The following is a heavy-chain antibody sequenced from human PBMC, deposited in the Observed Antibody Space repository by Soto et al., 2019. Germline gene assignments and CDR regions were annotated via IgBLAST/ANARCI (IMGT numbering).Heavy chain of an antibody. D-gene: IGHD3-3*01. CDR1: GYPVTAYY. J-gene: IGHJ3*02. CDR2: INPTTGGA. V-gene: IGHV1-46*01. Sequence: QLHLVQSGAVVKKPGASVTVSCSASGYPVTAYYMHWVRLAPGQGLEWMGGINPTTGGAKYTQTFQGRVTMTRYPITSTVFMELSGLPSEDTAASYWARGGVVGVARSAAFDMWGQGTLVTVSS. CDR3: ARGGVVGVARSAAFDM.